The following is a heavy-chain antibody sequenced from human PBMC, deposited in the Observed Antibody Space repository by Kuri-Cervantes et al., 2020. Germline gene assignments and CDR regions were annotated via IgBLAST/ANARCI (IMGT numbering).Heavy chain of an antibody. D-gene: IGHD5-24*01. J-gene: IGHJ3*02. Sequence: GESLKISCAASGFTFSSCSMNWVRQAPGKGLEWVSSISSSSSYIYYADSVKGRFTISRDNAKNSLYLQMNSLRAEDTAVYYCARAWRSRIAFDIWGQGTMVTVSS. CDR3: ARAWRSRIAFDI. V-gene: IGHV3-21*01. CDR1: GFTFSSCS. CDR2: ISSSSSYI.